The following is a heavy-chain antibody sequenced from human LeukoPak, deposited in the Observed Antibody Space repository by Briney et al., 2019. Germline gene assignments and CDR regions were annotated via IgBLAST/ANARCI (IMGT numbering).Heavy chain of an antibody. D-gene: IGHD6-13*01. J-gene: IGHJ4*02. CDR3: ARAGPAGQQLVRY. CDR1: GGSISNTNYY. CDR2: IYYSGNT. Sequence: PSETLSLTCTVSGGSISNTNYYWGWIRQPPGRGLEWIGNIYYSGNTYYNSSLKSRVTISVDTSKNQFSLKLSSVTAADTAVYYCARAGPAGQQLVRYWGQGTLVTVSS. V-gene: IGHV4-39*07.